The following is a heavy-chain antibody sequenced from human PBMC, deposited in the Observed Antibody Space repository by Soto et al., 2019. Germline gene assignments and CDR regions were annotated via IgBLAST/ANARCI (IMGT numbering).Heavy chain of an antibody. Sequence: QVQLQESGPGLVKPSQTLSLTCTVSGGSISSGGYYWSWIRQHPGKGLEWMGYIYYSGSTYYNPSLKSRVTISVDTSKNQFSLKLSSVTAADTAVYYCARGNTVTTRYFDYWGQGTLVTVSS. CDR3: ARGNTVTTRYFDY. CDR1: GGSISSGGYY. V-gene: IGHV4-31*03. J-gene: IGHJ4*02. CDR2: IYYSGST. D-gene: IGHD4-17*01.